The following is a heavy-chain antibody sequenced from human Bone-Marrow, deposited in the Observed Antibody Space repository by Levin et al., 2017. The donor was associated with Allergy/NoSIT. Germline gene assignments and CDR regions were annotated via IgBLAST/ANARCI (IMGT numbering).Heavy chain of an antibody. CDR3: ARDKQQPQNNWFDP. Sequence: PKASVKVSCRATGYPFVDYYMHWLRQAPGQGPEWMGRINPKRGDTKYAPKFQGRVIMTRDTSISTAYMEVTSLTSDDTAMYYCARDKQQPQNNWFDPWGQGTLVTVSS. D-gene: IGHD6-13*01. J-gene: IGHJ5*02. CDR1: GYPFVDYY. V-gene: IGHV1-2*06. CDR2: INPKRGDT.